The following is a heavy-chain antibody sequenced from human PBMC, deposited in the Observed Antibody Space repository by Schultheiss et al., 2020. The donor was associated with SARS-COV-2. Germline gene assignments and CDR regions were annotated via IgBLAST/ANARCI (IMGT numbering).Heavy chain of an antibody. J-gene: IGHJ4*02. CDR3: ARGARHSSKNYYFDY. V-gene: IGHV3-48*03. CDR1: GFTFSSYE. D-gene: IGHD6-13*01. Sequence: GESLKISCAASGFTFSSYEMNWVRQAPGKGLEWVSYISSSGSTIYYADSVKGRFTISRDNAKNSLYLQMNSLRAEDTAVYYCARGARHSSKNYYFDYWGQGTLVTVSS. CDR2: ISSSGSTI.